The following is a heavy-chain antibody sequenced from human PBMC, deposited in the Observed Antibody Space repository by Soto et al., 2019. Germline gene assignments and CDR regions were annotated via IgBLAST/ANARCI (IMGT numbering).Heavy chain of an antibody. Sequence: GASVKVSCKASGYTFTSYDINWVRQATGQGLEWMGWINAGNGNTKYSQKFQGRVTITRDTSASTAYMELSSLRSEDTAVYYCARSIVVVTALDYWGQGTLVTSPQ. V-gene: IGHV1-3*01. CDR3: ARSIVVVTALDY. J-gene: IGHJ4*02. D-gene: IGHD2-21*02. CDR1: GYTFTSYD. CDR2: INAGNGNT.